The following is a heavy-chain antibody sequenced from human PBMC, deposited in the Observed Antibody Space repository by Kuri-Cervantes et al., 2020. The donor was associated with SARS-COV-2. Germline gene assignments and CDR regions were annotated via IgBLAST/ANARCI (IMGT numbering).Heavy chain of an antibody. Sequence: GESLKISCKGSGYSFTSYWISWVRRMPGKGLEWMGRIDPSDSYTNYSPSFQGHVTISADKSISTAYLQWSSLKAADTAMYYCARTNYGILTAYYKRGYNYWAQGTLVTVSS. CDR3: ARTNYGILTAYYKRGYNY. D-gene: IGHD3-9*01. V-gene: IGHV5-10-1*01. CDR2: IDPSDSYT. J-gene: IGHJ4*02. CDR1: GYSFTSYW.